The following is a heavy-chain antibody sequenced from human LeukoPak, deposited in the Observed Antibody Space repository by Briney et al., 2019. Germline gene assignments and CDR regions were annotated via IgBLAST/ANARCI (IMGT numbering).Heavy chain of an antibody. Sequence: GRSLRLSCAASGFTFSSYGMHWVRQAPGKGLEWVAVISYDGSNKYYADSVKGRFTISRDNSKNTLYLQMNSLRAEDTAVYYCAKVRPPYSSSWYFNDYWGQGTLVTVSS. V-gene: IGHV3-30*18. CDR2: ISYDGSNK. CDR1: GFTFSSYG. CDR3: AKVRPPYSSSWYFNDY. D-gene: IGHD6-13*01. J-gene: IGHJ4*02.